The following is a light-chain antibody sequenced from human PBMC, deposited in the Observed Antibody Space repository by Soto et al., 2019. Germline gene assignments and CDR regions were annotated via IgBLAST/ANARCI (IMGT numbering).Light chain of an antibody. CDR3: QQSYSTPT. Sequence: AIQLTQSPSSLSASGGDRVTLDFRANQGIGSALAWYQQKPGKAPELLIQDASRLESGVPSRFSGSGSGTDFTLTISSLQPEDFATYYCQQSYSTPTFGQGTRLEIK. V-gene: IGKV1-13*02. CDR2: DAS. J-gene: IGKJ5*01. CDR1: QGIGSA.